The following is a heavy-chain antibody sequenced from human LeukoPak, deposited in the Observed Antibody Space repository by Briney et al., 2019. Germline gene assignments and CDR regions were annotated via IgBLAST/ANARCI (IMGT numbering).Heavy chain of an antibody. V-gene: IGHV3-20*04. CDR1: GFTFDDYG. D-gene: IGHD6-13*01. CDR3: ARLKAAGTSSDY. CDR2: INWNGGST. Sequence: GGSLRLSCAASGFTFDDYGMSWVRQAPGKGLEWVSGINWNGGSTGYADSEKGRFTISRDNAKNSLYLQMNSLRAEDTALYYCARLKAAGTSSDYWGQGTLVTVSS. J-gene: IGHJ4*02.